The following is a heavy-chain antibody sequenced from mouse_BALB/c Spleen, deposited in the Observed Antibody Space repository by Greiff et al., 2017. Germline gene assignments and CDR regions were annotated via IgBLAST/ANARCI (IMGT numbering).Heavy chain of an antibody. CDR3: ARSIYYGNYWFAY. J-gene: IGHJ3*01. CDR1: GYTFSSYW. Sequence: QVQLQQSGAELMKPGASVKISCKATGYTFSSYWIEWVKQRPGHGLEWIGEILPGSGSTNYNEKFKGKATFTADTSSNTAYMQLSSLTSEDSAVYYCARSIYYGNYWFAYWGQGTLVTVSA. CDR2: ILPGSGST. V-gene: IGHV1-9*01. D-gene: IGHD2-1*01.